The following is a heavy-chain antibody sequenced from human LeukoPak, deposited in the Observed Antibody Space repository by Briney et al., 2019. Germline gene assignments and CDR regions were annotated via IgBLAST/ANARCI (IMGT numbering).Heavy chain of an antibody. CDR3: AKEEFPEENPRALAY. V-gene: IGHV3-30-3*01. CDR2: ILYDGSNK. Sequence: PGGSLRLSCAASGFTFSSYAMHWVRQAPGKGLEWVAPILYDGSNKYYADSVKGRFIISRDNSKNTLYLEMNSLRGEDTAMYYCAKEEFPEENPRALAYWGQEPWSPSPQ. CDR1: GFTFSSYA. J-gene: IGHJ4*01. D-gene: IGHD2-21*01.